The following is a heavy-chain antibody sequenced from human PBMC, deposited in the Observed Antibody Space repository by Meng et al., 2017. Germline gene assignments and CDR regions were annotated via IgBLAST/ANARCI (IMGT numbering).Heavy chain of an antibody. CDR2: INGYNGNR. J-gene: IGHJ4*02. V-gene: IGHV1-18*01. Sequence: ASVKVSCKASGYRFTSYSIGWVRHAPGQGLEWMGWINGYNGNRNIAQKFRGRVTMTKDTSTSTAYMEVGNLTSDDTAVYYCARKPSEWQAHDLDYWGQGTLVTVSS. CDR3: ARKPSEWQAHDLDY. D-gene: IGHD3-3*01. CDR1: GYRFTSYS.